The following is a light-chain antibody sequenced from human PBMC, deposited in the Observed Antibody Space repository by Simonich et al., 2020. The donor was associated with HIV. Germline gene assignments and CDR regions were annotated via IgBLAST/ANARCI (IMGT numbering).Light chain of an antibody. CDR2: DVR. J-gene: IGLJ3*02. CDR1: CSDGGGYNF. CDR3: SSYRSSLVV. Sequence: QSALTQPASVSGSPGQSITISCTGTCSDGGGYNFVSWYQQTPGKAPKLIIYDVRERPSGVSNRFSGSKSGNTASLTISGLQAEDEADYYCSSYRSSLVVFGDGTKLTVL. V-gene: IGLV2-14*01.